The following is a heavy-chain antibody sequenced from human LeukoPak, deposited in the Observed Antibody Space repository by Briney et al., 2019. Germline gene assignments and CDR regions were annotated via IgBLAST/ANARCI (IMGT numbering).Heavy chain of an antibody. CDR3: ARDITDGSGSYCRSTPFDY. CDR1: GFTFSSYW. CDR2: IKQDGSEK. D-gene: IGHD3-10*01. J-gene: IGHJ4*02. V-gene: IGHV3-7*01. Sequence: GGSLRLSCAASGFTFSSYWMSWVRQAPGKGLEWVANIKQDGSEKYYVDSVKGRFTISRDNAKDSLYLQMNSLRAEDTAVYYCARDITDGSGSYCRSTPFDYWGQGTLVTVSS.